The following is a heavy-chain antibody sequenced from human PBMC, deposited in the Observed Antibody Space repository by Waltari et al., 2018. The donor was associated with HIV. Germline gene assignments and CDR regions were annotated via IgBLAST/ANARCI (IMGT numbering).Heavy chain of an antibody. D-gene: IGHD2-2*01. V-gene: IGHV3-23*01. Sequence: EVQLLESGGGLVQPGGSLRLSCAASGFTFSSYAMSWVRQAPGKGLEWVSAISGRGGTKYTADSVKGRFTISRDNSKNTLYLQMNSLRAEDTAVYYCAKGWSIVVVPAKDGMDVWGQGTTVTVSS. CDR3: AKGWSIVVVPAKDGMDV. CDR2: ISGRGGTK. CDR1: GFTFSSYA. J-gene: IGHJ6*02.